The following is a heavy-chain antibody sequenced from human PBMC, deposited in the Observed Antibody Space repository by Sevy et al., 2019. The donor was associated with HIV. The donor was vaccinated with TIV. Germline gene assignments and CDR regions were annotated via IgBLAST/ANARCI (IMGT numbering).Heavy chain of an antibody. D-gene: IGHD2-2*01. J-gene: IGHJ6*02. Sequence: GGSLRLSCAASGFTFSGYAMNWVRQAPGKGLEWVSAINGKGRSTHYADSVEGRFTISRDNSKNTLYLQMNSLRAGDTAVYYCAKTINSGGGVVPAANYYYYGLDVWGQGTTVTVSS. CDR2: INGKGRST. V-gene: IGHV3-23*01. CDR1: GFTFSGYA. CDR3: AKTINSGGGVVPAANYYYYGLDV.